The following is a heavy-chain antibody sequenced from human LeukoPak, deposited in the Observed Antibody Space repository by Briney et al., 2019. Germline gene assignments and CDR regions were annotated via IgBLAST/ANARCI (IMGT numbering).Heavy chain of an antibody. Sequence: PGGSLRLSCAASGFSFSSYSMNWVRQAPGKGLEWVSTISGSGGTTYYADSVRGRFTISRDNSKNTLYLQMNSLRAEDTAVYYCAKVRIMITFGGVIDYNWFDPWGQGTLVTVSS. J-gene: IGHJ5*02. D-gene: IGHD3-16*02. V-gene: IGHV3-23*01. CDR2: ISGSGGTT. CDR3: AKVRIMITFGGVIDYNWFDP. CDR1: GFSFSSYS.